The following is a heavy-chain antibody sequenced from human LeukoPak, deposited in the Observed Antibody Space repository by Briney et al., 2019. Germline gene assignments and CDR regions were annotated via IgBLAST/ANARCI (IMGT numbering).Heavy chain of an antibody. V-gene: IGHV3-48*01. CDR3: ARDPRGYCSGGSCHKPYYFDY. CDR2: ISSSSSTI. J-gene: IGHJ4*02. D-gene: IGHD2-15*01. CDR1: GFTFSTYS. Sequence: GGSLRLSCAASGFTFSTYSMNWVRQAPGKGLEWVSYISSSSSTIYYADSVKGRFTISSDNAKNSLYLQMNSLRAEDTAVYYCARDPRGYCSGGSCHKPYYFDYWGQGTLVIVSS.